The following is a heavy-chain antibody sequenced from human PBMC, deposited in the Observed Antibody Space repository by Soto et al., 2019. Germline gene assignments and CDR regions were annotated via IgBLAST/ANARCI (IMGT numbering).Heavy chain of an antibody. CDR3: ARGWGYDSNDYYYAY. V-gene: IGHV1-69*01. CDR1: GGTFSRHA. CDR2: IIPIFGTA. D-gene: IGHD3-22*01. Sequence: QVQLVQSGAEVRKPGSSVKVSCKASGGTFSRHAISWVRQAPGQGLEWRGGIIPIFGTANHAQKSQGRVTIIADESTSTVYMELSSLRSEDTAMYYCARGWGYDSNDYYYAYWGQGTLVIVSS. J-gene: IGHJ4*02.